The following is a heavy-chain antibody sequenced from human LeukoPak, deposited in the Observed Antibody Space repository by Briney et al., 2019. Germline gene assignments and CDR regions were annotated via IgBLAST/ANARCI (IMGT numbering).Heavy chain of an antibody. V-gene: IGHV3-11*01. CDR2: ISSSGSTI. Sequence: PGGSLRLSCAASGFTVSSNYMSWIRQAPGKGLEWVSYISSSGSTIYYADSVKGRFTISRDNAKNSLYLQMNSLRAEDTAVYYCAREQSGYDYWFDPWGQGTLVTVSS. CDR3: AREQSGYDYWFDP. J-gene: IGHJ5*02. D-gene: IGHD5-12*01. CDR1: GFTVSSNY.